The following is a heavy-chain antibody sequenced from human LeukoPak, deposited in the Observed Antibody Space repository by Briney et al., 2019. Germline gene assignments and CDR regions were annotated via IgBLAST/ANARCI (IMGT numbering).Heavy chain of an antibody. CDR1: GGTLSSYA. V-gene: IGHV1-69*04. Sequence: SVKVSCKASGGTLSSYAISWVRQVPGQGLEWMGRIIPILGLANSAQKFQGRVTITADKSTSTAYMELSSLRSEDTAVYYCARFRVGATLGYFDYWGQGTLVTVSS. D-gene: IGHD1-26*01. CDR3: ARFRVGATLGYFDY. CDR2: IIPILGLA. J-gene: IGHJ4*02.